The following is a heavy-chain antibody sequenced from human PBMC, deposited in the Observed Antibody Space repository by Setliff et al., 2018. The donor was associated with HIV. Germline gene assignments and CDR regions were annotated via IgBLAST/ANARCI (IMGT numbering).Heavy chain of an antibody. CDR2: MNPNSGNT. V-gene: IGHV1-8*02. CDR1: GYTFKSND. CDR3: ARGAWYSSGWYSSRYMDV. D-gene: IGHD6-19*01. J-gene: IGHJ6*03. Sequence: ASVKVSCKASGYTFKSNDINWVRQATGQGLEWMGWMNPNSGNTGYAQKFQGRVTMTRDTSISTAYMELSSLGSDDTAVYYCARGAWYSSGWYSSRYMDVWGKGTTVTVSS.